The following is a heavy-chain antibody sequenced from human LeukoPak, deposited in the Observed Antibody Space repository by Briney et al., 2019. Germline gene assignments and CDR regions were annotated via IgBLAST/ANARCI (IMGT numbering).Heavy chain of an antibody. D-gene: IGHD5-24*01. CDR3: GCDGTGFDF. Sequence: GGSLRLSCAASGFSFDSYAMHWVRQAPGKGLEWVAGIIYDGSKEFYADAVKGRFTISRDNSKNILYLQMNSLGEEDTAVYHCGCDGTGFDFWGRGTLVTVSS. J-gene: IGHJ4*02. CDR2: IIYDGSKE. CDR1: GFSFDSYA. V-gene: IGHV3-30-3*01.